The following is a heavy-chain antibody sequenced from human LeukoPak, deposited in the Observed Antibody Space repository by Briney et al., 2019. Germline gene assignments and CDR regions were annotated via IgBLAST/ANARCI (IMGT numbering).Heavy chain of an antibody. Sequence: GGSLRLSCVVSGFTFSSYEMNWVRQAPGKGLEWVSYISGGDTTIYYADSVRGRFTISRDNAKNSLYLQMNSLRAEDTALYYCTRGTGGSAWGQGTLVTVSS. CDR2: ISGGDTTI. J-gene: IGHJ5*02. D-gene: IGHD2-15*01. CDR1: GFTFSSYE. CDR3: TRGTGGSA. V-gene: IGHV3-48*03.